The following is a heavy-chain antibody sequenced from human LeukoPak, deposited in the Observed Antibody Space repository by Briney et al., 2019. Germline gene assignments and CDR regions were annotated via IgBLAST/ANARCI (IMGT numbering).Heavy chain of an antibody. D-gene: IGHD4-11*01. CDR2: IYTSGTT. Sequence: SETLSLTCTVSGDSISSYYWTWIGQPAGKGLDWIGRIYTSGTTNYNPSLKSRVTISVDKSKNQFSLNLSSVTAADTAVYYCARAYSNPSYYYYYMDVWGKGTTVTVSS. CDR3: ARAYSNPSYYYYYMDV. J-gene: IGHJ6*03. CDR1: GDSISSYY. V-gene: IGHV4-4*07.